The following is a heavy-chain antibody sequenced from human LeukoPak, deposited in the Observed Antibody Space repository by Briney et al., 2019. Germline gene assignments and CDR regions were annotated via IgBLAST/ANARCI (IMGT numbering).Heavy chain of an antibody. CDR1: GFTFSTYS. V-gene: IGHV3-48*01. J-gene: IGHJ4*02. CDR2: ISSTYDI. D-gene: IGHD1-1*01. CDR3: ARDHNCGFDY. Sequence: PGGSLRLSCAASGFTFSTYSINWVRQAPGKGLEWVSYISSTYDIYYADSVRGRFTISGDNAKNSLYLQMNSLSAEDTAMYYRARDHNCGFDYWGQGTLVTVSS.